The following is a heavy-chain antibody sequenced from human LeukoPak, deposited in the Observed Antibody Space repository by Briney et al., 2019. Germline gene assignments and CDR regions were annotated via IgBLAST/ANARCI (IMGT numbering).Heavy chain of an antibody. CDR2: IYPGDSDT. Sequence: GESLKISCKGSGYSFTSYWIGWVRQMPGKGLEWMGIIYPGDSDTRYSPSFQGQVTISADKSISTAYLQWSSLKASDTAMYYCARGEYSSSWYPDAFDIWGQGTIVTVSS. CDR3: ARGEYSSSWYPDAFDI. J-gene: IGHJ3*02. CDR1: GYSFTSYW. V-gene: IGHV5-51*01. D-gene: IGHD6-13*01.